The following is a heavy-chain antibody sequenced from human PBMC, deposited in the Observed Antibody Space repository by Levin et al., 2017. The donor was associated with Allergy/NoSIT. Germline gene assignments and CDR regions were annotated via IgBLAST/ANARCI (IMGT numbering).Heavy chain of an antibody. Sequence: SVKVSCKASGGTFSSYAISWVRQAPGQGLEWMGGIIPIFGTANYAQKFQGRVTITADESTSTAYMELSSLRSEDTAVYYCASPRLRYFDWLLSYWGQGTLVTVSS. CDR2: IIPIFGTA. D-gene: IGHD3-9*01. CDR3: ASPRLRYFDWLLSY. V-gene: IGHV1-69*13. J-gene: IGHJ4*02. CDR1: GGTFSSYA.